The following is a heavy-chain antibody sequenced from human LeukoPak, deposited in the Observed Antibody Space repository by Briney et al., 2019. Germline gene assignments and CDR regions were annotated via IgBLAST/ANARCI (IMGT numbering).Heavy chain of an antibody. CDR1: GYSFTSYW. V-gene: IGHV5-51*01. CDR2: IYPDDSDT. J-gene: IGHJ4*02. D-gene: IGHD3-9*01. Sequence: GESLQISCQGSGYSFTSYWIGWVRQMPGKGLEWMGIIYPDDSDTRYSPSFQGQVTISADKSISTAYLQWSSLTASDTAMYYCARSEPSYVVLTAYYGGQFDCWGKGTLVTVST. CDR3: ARSEPSYVVLTAYYGGQFDC.